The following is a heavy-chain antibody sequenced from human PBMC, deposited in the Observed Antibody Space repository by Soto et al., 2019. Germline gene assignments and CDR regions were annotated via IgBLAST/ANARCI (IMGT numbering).Heavy chain of an antibody. Sequence: GGSLRLSCAASGFTVSNSYMSWVRQAPGKGLEWVSVIYSGGSTYYADSVKGRFTISRDSSKNTLYLQMNSLRAEDTAVYYCASGFQSSFHYWRMGPLLTYSS. D-gene: IGHD2-21*01. CDR3: ASGFQSSFHY. CDR2: IYSGGST. V-gene: IGHV3-53*01. J-gene: IGHJ4*02. CDR1: GFTVSNSY.